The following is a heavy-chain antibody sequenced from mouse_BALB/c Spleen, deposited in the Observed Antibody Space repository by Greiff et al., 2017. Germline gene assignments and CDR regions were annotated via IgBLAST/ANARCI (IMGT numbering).Heavy chain of an antibody. CDR2: ISSGSSTI. CDR1: GFTFSSFG. CDR3: ARSYYGSSYNYYAMDY. J-gene: IGHJ4*01. V-gene: IGHV5-17*02. D-gene: IGHD1-1*01. Sequence: EVHLVESGGGLVQPGGSRKLSCAASGFTFSSFGMHWVRQAPEKGLEWVAYISSGSSTIYYADTVKGRFTISRDNPKNTLFLQMTSLRSEDTAMYYCARSYYGSSYNYYAMDYWGQGTSVTVAS.